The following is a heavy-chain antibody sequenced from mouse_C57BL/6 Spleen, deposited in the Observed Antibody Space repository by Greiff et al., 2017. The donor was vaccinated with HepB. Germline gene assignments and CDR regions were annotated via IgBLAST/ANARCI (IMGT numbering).Heavy chain of an antibody. CDR2: ISSGGSYT. D-gene: IGHD1-1*01. Sequence: EVQLVESGGDLVKPGGSLKLSCAASGFTFSSYGMSWVRQTPDKRLEWVATISSGGSYTYYPDSVKGRFTISRDNAKNTLYLQMSSLKSEDTAMYYCARDLTTVVATGYFDVWGTGTTVTVSS. CDR3: ARDLTTVVATGYFDV. J-gene: IGHJ1*03. CDR1: GFTFSSYG. V-gene: IGHV5-6*01.